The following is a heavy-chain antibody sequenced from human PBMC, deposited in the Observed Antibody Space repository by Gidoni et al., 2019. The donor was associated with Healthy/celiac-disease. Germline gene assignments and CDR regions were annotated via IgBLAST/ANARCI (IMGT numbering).Heavy chain of an antibody. CDR3: ARALNPYGGNPNWAYYYGMDV. J-gene: IGHJ6*02. V-gene: IGHV3-33*01. Sequence: QVQLVASGGGVVQPGRSLRLSCAASGFPFSSYGMPWARQAPGKGLEWVAVIWYDGSNKYYADSVKGRFTISRDNSKNTLYLQMNSLRAEDTAVYYCARALNPYGGNPNWAYYYGMDVWGQGTTVTVSS. CDR2: IWYDGSNK. D-gene: IGHD4-17*01. CDR1: GFPFSSYG.